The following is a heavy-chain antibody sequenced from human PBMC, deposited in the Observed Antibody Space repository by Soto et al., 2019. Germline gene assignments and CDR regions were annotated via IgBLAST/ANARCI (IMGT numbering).Heavy chain of an antibody. CDR3: AGGLLRGPLDY. J-gene: IGHJ4*02. CDR1: GLTFSSYG. V-gene: IGHV3-30*03. CDR2: ISYDGTDE. D-gene: IGHD3-3*01. Sequence: PGGSLRFSCAASGLTFSSYGMHWVRQAPGKGLEWVAMISYDGTDEYYADSVKGRFTIFRDDSKNTLYLQMNSLRAEDTAVYYCAGGLLRGPLDYCGPGTLVTVSS.